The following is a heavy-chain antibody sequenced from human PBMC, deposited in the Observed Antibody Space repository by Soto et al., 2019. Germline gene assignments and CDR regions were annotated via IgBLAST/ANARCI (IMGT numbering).Heavy chain of an antibody. CDR1: GFTFSSYW. J-gene: IGHJ4*02. CDR2: INSVGSVT. CDR3: VRGISVTAPGTGGY. Sequence: EVQLVESGGGLVQPGGSLRLSCAASGFTFSSYWMHCVRQAPGKGLVWVSRINSVGSVTSSADSVNGRFTISRDNAKNTLYLLVNSLRAEDTAVYYCVRGISVTAPGTGGYWGQGTLVTVPS. D-gene: IGHD6-13*01. V-gene: IGHV3-74*01.